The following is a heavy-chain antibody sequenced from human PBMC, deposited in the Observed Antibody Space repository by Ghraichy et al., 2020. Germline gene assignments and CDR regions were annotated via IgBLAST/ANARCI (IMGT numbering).Heavy chain of an antibody. J-gene: IGHJ5*02. D-gene: IGHD2-15*01. V-gene: IGHV3-23*01. CDR3: AKAWGYCSGGTCPSYNWFDP. CDR1: GFTFSNYV. Sequence: GGSLRLSCAASGFTFSNYVMSWVRQAPGKGLEWVSTIGASGGSTYYADSVKGRFTISRDNSKNTLYMQMDSLRAEDAAVDYCAKAWGYCSGGTCPSYNWFDPWGQGTRVTVSS. CDR2: IGASGGST.